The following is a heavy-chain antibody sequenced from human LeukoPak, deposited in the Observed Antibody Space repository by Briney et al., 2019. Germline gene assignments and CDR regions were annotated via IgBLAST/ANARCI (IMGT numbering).Heavy chain of an antibody. V-gene: IGHV4-34*01. Sequence: SETLSLTCAVYGGSFSGYYWSWIRQPPGKWLEWIGEINHSGSTNYNPSLKSRVTISVDTSKNQFSLKLSSVTAADTAVYYCARLKVVGATHPFDYWGQGTLVTVSS. D-gene: IGHD1-26*01. CDR3: ARLKVVGATHPFDY. CDR1: GGSFSGYY. CDR2: INHSGST. J-gene: IGHJ4*02.